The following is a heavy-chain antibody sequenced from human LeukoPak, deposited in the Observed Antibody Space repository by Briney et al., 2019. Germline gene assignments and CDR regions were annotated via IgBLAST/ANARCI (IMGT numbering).Heavy chain of an antibody. CDR3: ARHSSSWYHFDY. Sequence: SETLSLTCTVSGGSISSSSYYWGWIRQPPGKGLEWIGSIYYSGSTYYNPSLKSRVTISVVTSKNQFSLNLSSVTAADTAVYYCARHSSSWYHFDYWGQGTLVTVSS. V-gene: IGHV4-39*01. CDR2: IYYSGST. CDR1: GGSISSSSYY. D-gene: IGHD6-13*01. J-gene: IGHJ4*02.